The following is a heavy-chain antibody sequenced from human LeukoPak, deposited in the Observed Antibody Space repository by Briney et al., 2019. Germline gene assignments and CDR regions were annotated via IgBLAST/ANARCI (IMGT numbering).Heavy chain of an antibody. CDR3: ASDLRFRSGFYSSTYYFDY. Sequence: GASVKVSCKVSGYTLTELSMHWVRQAPGKGLEWMGGFDPEDGETIYAQKFQGRVTMTEDTSTDTAYMELSSLKSEDTAVYYCASDLRFRSGFYSSTYYFDYWGQGTLVTVSS. CDR1: GYTLTELS. D-gene: IGHD3-22*01. CDR2: FDPEDGET. V-gene: IGHV1-24*01. J-gene: IGHJ4*02.